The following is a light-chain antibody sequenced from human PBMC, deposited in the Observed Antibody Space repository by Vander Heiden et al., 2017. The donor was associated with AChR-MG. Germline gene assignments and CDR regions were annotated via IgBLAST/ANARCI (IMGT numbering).Light chain of an antibody. J-gene: IGKJ2*01. Sequence: DIGMTQSPSSLSASVGDRVTITRRASQSISSYVNWYQQKPGKAPKLLIYTTSSLQSGVPSRCSGSGSGTDFTVTITKLQPEDFATYYCQQRDNTRDTFGQRTKLEIK. V-gene: IGKV1-39*01. CDR3: QQRDNTRDT. CDR2: TTS. CDR1: QSISSY.